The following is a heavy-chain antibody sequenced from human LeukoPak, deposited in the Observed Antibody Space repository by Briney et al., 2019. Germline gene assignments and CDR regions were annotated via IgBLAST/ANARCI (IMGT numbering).Heavy chain of an antibody. Sequence: GGSLRLSCAASGFTFSNYGMHWVRQAPGKGLEWVAMISYEGSSEYYADSVKGRFTISRDTSKNTLYLEMNSLRVEDTAMYHCAKDLIGSGWHNYFDPWGQGTLVTVSS. CDR3: AKDLIGSGWHNYFDP. J-gene: IGHJ5*02. D-gene: IGHD6-19*01. CDR1: GFTFSNYG. CDR2: ISYEGSSE. V-gene: IGHV3-30*18.